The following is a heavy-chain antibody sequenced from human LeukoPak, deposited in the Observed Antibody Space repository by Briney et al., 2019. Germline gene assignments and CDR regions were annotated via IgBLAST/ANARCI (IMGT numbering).Heavy chain of an antibody. CDR1: VGSIRRHY. Sequence: PSETLSLTCTLSVGSIRRHYWSWIRQPPGKGVEWIGYIYYSGNTNYNPSLKSRVTISLDTSKHQFSLKLSSVTAADTAVYYCAREGTDEYYYYYMDVWGKGTTVTASS. CDR3: AREGTDEYYYYYMDV. D-gene: IGHD3-10*01. CDR2: IYYSGNT. J-gene: IGHJ6*03. V-gene: IGHV4-59*11.